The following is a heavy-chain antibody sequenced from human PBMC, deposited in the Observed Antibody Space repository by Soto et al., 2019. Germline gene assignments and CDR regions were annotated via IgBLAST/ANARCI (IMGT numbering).Heavy chain of an antibody. CDR2: ISGSGGSI. CDR1: GFTFSTYA. J-gene: IGHJ6*02. D-gene: IGHD1-1*01. V-gene: IGHV3-23*01. CDR3: VKGYWKGDV. Sequence: EVQLLESGGGLVQPGGSLRLSCAAYGFTFSTYAMNWVRQAPGNGLEWVSAISGSGGSINYAESVKGRFTISRDNSKNTLYLQMNSLRDEDTAVYHCVKGYWKGDVWGQGTTVTVSS.